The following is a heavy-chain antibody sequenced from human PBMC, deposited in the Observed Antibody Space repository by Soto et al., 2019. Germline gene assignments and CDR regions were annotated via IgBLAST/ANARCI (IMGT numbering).Heavy chain of an antibody. CDR3: ARGGMVRGYDY. Sequence: GGSLRLSCAASGFTFSSYGMHWVRQAPGKGLEWVSFISSSSSYTQYGDSVEGRFTISRDNAKNSLYLQMNSLGAEDTAVYYCARGGMVRGYDYWGQGTRVTVSS. J-gene: IGHJ4*02. CDR1: GFTFSSYG. V-gene: IGHV3-21*01. CDR2: ISSSSSYT. D-gene: IGHD3-10*01.